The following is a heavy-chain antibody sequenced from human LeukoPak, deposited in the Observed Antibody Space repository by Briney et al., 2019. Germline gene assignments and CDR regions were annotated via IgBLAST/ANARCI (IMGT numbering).Heavy chain of an antibody. J-gene: IGHJ4*02. D-gene: IGHD2-2*02. CDR2: INHSGST. CDR1: GGSFSGYY. Sequence: SETLSLTCAVYGGSFSGYYWSWIRQPPGKGLEWIGEINHSGSTNYNPSLKSRVTISVDTSKNQFSLKLSSVPAADTAVYYCARSGVKDIVVVPAAIRGGYYFDYWGQGTLVTVSS. V-gene: IGHV4-34*01. CDR3: ARSGVKDIVVVPAAIRGGYYFDY.